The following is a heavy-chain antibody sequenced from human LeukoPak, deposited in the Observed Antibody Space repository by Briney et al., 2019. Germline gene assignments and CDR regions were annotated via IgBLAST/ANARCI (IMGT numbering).Heavy chain of an antibody. CDR3: AKDKSAGSSSWYSGNYFDY. D-gene: IGHD6-13*01. J-gene: IGHJ4*02. CDR1: GFTFDDYA. V-gene: IGHV3-9*01. Sequence: GGSLRLPCAASGFTFDDYAMHWVRQAPGKGLEWVSGISWNSGSIGYADSVKGRFTISRDNAKNSLYLQMNSLRAEDTALYYCAKDKSAGSSSWYSGNYFDYWGQGTLVTVSS. CDR2: ISWNSGSI.